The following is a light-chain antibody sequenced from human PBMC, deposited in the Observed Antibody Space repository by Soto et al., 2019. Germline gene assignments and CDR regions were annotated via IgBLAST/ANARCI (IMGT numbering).Light chain of an antibody. CDR2: AAS. CDR3: QQSYSTPST. Sequence: DILMTHSPSSLSASVGDRVTITCLASQSISSYLNWYQQKPGKAPKLLIYAASSLQTGVPSRFSGGGSGTDFTLTISSLQPEDFATYYCQQSYSTPSTFGQGTRLEIK. CDR1: QSISSY. J-gene: IGKJ5*01. V-gene: IGKV1-39*01.